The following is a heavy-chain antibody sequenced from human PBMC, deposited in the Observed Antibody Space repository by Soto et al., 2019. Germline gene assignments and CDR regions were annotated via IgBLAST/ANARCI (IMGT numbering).Heavy chain of an antibody. CDR3: AKGSWNYFDY. J-gene: IGHJ4*02. Sequence: QVQLVESGGGVVQPGRSLRLSCAASGFTFSSYGMHWVRQAPGKGLERVAVISYDGSNKYYADSVKGRFTISRDNSKNTLYLQMNSLRAEDTAVYYCAKGSWNYFDYWGQGTLVTVSS. CDR1: GFTFSSYG. D-gene: IGHD1-1*01. V-gene: IGHV3-30*18. CDR2: ISYDGSNK.